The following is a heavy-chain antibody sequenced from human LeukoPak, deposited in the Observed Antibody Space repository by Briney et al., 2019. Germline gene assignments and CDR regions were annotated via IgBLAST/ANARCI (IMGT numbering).Heavy chain of an antibody. CDR1: GGSFSSYY. J-gene: IGHJ4*02. D-gene: IGHD3-10*01. CDR2: IYYSGNT. V-gene: IGHV4-34*01. CDR3: ARDSSRGLLWFGESAVGYFDY. Sequence: SETLSLTCAVYGGSFSSYYWSWIRQPPGKGLEWIGSIYYSGNTYYNASLKSQVSISIDTSKNQFSLRLTSVTAADTAVYYCARDSSRGLLWFGESAVGYFDYWGQGTLVTVSS.